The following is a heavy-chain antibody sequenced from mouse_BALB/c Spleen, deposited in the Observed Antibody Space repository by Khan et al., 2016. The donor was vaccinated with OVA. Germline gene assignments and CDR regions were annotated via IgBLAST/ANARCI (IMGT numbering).Heavy chain of an antibody. Sequence: LVESGPELKKPGVTVKISCKASGYTFTTYGMNWVKQAPGKGLKWMGWINTYTGEPTYVDDFKGRFAFSLETSASTAYLQINNLKNEDTATYFSARVGYSGTMDYWGQGTSVTVSS. V-gene: IGHV9-3-1*01. J-gene: IGHJ4*01. D-gene: IGHD2-14*01. CDR2: INTYTGEP. CDR3: ARVGYSGTMDY. CDR1: GYTFTTYG.